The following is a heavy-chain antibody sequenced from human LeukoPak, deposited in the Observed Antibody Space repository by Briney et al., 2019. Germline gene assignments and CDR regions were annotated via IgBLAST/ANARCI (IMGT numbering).Heavy chain of an antibody. V-gene: IGHV3-30-3*01. CDR2: ISYDGSNK. J-gene: IGHJ4*02. D-gene: IGHD5-18*01. Sequence: GGSLRLSCAASGFTFSSYAMHWVRQAPGKGLEWVAVISYDGSNKYYADSVKGRFTISRDNSKNTLYLQMNSLRAEDTAVYYCARDPGYSYGLDYWGQGTLVTVSS. CDR3: ARDPGYSYGLDY. CDR1: GFTFSSYA.